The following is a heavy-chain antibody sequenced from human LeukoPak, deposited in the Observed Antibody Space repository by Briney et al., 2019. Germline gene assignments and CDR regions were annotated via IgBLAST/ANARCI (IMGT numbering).Heavy chain of an antibody. D-gene: IGHD5-12*01. Sequence: ASVKVSCKASGYTFIGYYMHWVRQAPGQGLEWMGWINPNSGGTNYAQKFQDRVTMTRDTPISTAYMELSRLTSDDTAVYYCARGGGYDSYFDYGGQGTLVTVSS. CDR1: GYTFIGYY. V-gene: IGHV1-2*02. J-gene: IGHJ4*02. CDR2: INPNSGGT. CDR3: ARGGGYDSYFDY.